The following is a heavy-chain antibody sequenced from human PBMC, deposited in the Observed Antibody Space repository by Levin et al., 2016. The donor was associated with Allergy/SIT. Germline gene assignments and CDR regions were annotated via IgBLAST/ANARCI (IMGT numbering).Heavy chain of an antibody. CDR1: GDSITSYDYY. CDR2: IYYTGST. Sequence: SETLSLTCTVSGDSITSYDYYWSWIRQAPGKGLEWIGYIYYTGSTYYNPSLKSRLTISLDTSRNQFSLILSSVTAVDAAVYYCAGGRVPANWFDPWGQGTLVTVSP. D-gene: IGHD2-2*01. V-gene: IGHV4-30-4*01. CDR3: AGGRVPANWFDP. J-gene: IGHJ5*02.